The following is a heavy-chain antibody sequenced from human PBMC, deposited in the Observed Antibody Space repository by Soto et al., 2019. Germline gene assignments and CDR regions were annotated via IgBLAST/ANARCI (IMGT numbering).Heavy chain of an antibody. CDR1: GGSISSYY. CDR3: ARHGGYYSSTSCRNYYYYYMDV. J-gene: IGHJ6*03. V-gene: IGHV4-59*08. D-gene: IGHD2-2*01. Sequence: SETLSLTCTVSGGSISSYYWSWIRQPPGKGLEWIGYIYYSGSTNYNPSLKSRVTISVDTSKNQFSLKLSSVTAADTAVYYCARHGGYYSSTSCRNYYYYYMDVWGKGTTVTVS. CDR2: IYYSGST.